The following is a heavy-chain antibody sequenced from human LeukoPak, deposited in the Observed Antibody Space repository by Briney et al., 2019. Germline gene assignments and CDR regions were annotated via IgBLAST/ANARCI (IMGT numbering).Heavy chain of an antibody. CDR3: ARGLTHPRTSHSRGGMDV. CDR2: ISAYNGNT. CDR1: GYTFTIYG. D-gene: IGHD2-2*01. Sequence: VSVKVSCKASGYTFTIYGITWVRQAPGQGLEWMGWISAYNGNTNYAQKVQGRVTMTTDTSTSTAYTELRSLRSDDTAVYYCARGLTHPRTSHSRGGMDVWGQGTTVTVSS. V-gene: IGHV1-18*01. J-gene: IGHJ6*01.